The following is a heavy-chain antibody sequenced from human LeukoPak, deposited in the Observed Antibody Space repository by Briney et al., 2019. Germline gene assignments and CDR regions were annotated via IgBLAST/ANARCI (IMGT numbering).Heavy chain of an antibody. CDR3: ARFPDSGNYLPFGH. CDR1: GFTFSSYW. Sequence: PGGSLRLSCAASGFTFSSYWMHWVPDAPGKRLVCVSRIKSDGTTTDYADSVKGRFTISRDNAKNTLYLQMNRPRAEDTAVYYCARFPDSGNYLPFGHWGQGTLVTVSS. D-gene: IGHD1-26*01. CDR2: IKSDGTTT. V-gene: IGHV3-74*01. J-gene: IGHJ4*02.